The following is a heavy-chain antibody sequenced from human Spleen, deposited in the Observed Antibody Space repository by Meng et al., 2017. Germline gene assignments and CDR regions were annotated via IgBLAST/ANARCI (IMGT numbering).Heavy chain of an antibody. CDR1: GYIFSNYW. D-gene: IGHD6-19*01. CDR2: IFPGDSAA. V-gene: IGHV5-51*01. CDR3: ARIRAVAGSTSDY. Sequence: GESLKISCKASGYIFSNYWIGWVRQMPGKGLEWMGIIFPGDSAARYSPSFQGHITISTDKSISTAYLQWGSLKASDTAMYYCARIRAVAGSTSDYWGQGTLVTVSS. J-gene: IGHJ4*02.